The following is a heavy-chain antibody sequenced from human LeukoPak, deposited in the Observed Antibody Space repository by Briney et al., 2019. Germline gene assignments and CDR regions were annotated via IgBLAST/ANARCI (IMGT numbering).Heavy chain of an antibody. CDR2: ISACNGNT. Sequence: ASVKVSCKASGYTFTSYGISWVRQAPGQGLEWMGWISACNGNTNYAQKLQGRVTITADKSTSTAYMELSSLRSEDTAVYYCARAGSGYYYDSSGYSPDYWGQGTLVTVSS. CDR1: GYTFTSYG. D-gene: IGHD3-22*01. V-gene: IGHV1-18*01. CDR3: ARAGSGYYYDSSGYSPDY. J-gene: IGHJ4*02.